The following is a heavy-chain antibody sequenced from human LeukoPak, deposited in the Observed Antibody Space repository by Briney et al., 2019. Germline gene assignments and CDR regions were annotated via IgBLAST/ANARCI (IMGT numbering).Heavy chain of an antibody. V-gene: IGHV4-59*01. J-gene: IGHJ3*02. D-gene: IGHD1-26*01. CDR2: IYYSGST. CDR3: ARGGSIVGATPHDAFDI. Sequence: PSETLSLTCTVSAAPITSYYWSWIRQPPGKGLEWIGYIYYSGSTNYNPSLKSRVAISVDTSKNQVSLRLGSVTAADTAVYYCARGGSIVGATPHDAFDIWGQGTVVTVS. CDR1: AAPITSYY.